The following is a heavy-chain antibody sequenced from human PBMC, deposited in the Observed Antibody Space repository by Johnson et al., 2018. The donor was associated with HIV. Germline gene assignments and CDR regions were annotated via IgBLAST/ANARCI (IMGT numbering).Heavy chain of an antibody. V-gene: IGHV3-30*04. CDR3: AKEWAGFGETHDTVDI. J-gene: IGHJ3*02. CDR2: ISFDGTKK. CDR1: GFTFSNYP. D-gene: IGHD3-10*01. Sequence: MQLVESGRGLVKPGGSLRLSCAASGFTFSNYPMHWVRQAPGKGLEWVAVISFDGTKKYYADFVKGRFIMSRDNSKTTVFLQMNRLRAEDTALYYCAKEWAGFGETHDTVDIWGQGTMVTVSS.